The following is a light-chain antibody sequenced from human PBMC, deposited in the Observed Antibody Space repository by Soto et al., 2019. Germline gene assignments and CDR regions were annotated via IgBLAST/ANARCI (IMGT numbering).Light chain of an antibody. CDR1: QDIRNY. J-gene: IGKJ4*01. CDR2: VAS. Sequence: DLQMTQSPSSLSASVGDRVTITCRPSQDIRNYLAWYQQKPGQVPKLLIYVASTLQSGFPSRFSGSGSGTEFPLTITSLQPEDVATYYCQKYDSAPLTFGGGTRIEI. CDR3: QKYDSAPLT. V-gene: IGKV1-27*01.